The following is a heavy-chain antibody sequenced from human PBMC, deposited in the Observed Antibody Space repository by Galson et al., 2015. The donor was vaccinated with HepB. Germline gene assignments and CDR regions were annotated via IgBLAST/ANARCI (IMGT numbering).Heavy chain of an antibody. J-gene: IGHJ3*02. CDR3: ANRLKYSSGLIYAFDI. Sequence: SVKVSCKASGGTFSSYTISWVRQAPGQGLEWMGRIIPILGIANYAQKFQGRVTITADESTSTAYMELSSLRSEDTAVYYCANRLKYSSGLIYAFDIWGQGTMVTVSS. D-gene: IGHD6-19*01. V-gene: IGHV1-69*02. CDR2: IIPILGIA. CDR1: GGTFSSYT.